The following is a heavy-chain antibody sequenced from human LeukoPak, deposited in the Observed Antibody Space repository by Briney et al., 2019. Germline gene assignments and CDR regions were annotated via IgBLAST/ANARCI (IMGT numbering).Heavy chain of an antibody. D-gene: IGHD3-16*02. J-gene: IGHJ4*02. CDR3: ARDTDDYVWGSYRRHFDY. V-gene: IGHV1-18*04. CDR2: ISAYNGNT. Sequence: ASVTVSYKPSGYTFTSYGISWVRQAPGQGLEWMGGISAYNGNTNYAQKPQARVTMTADTSTSTAYMELRSRSSDDTAVYYCARDTDDYVWGSYRRHFDYWGQGTLVTVSS. CDR1: GYTFTSYG.